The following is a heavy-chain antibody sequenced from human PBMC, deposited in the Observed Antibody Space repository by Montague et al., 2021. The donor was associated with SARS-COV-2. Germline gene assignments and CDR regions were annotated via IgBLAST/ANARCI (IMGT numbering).Heavy chain of an antibody. Sequence: SETLSLTCTVSGGSISSSNYYWDWIRQPPGKGLEWIGSIYDSGSTYYXPSLKSRVTISVDTSKNHFSLKLSSVTAADTAVYHCARRGRKLLPVATTIGGFDIWGQGTMVTVSS. D-gene: IGHD5-12*01. CDR3: ARRGRKLLPVATTIGGFDI. J-gene: IGHJ3*02. V-gene: IGHV4-39*02. CDR1: GGSISSSNYY. CDR2: IYDSGST.